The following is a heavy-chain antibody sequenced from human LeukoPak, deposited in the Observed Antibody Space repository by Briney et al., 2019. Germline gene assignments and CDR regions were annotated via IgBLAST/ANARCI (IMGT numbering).Heavy chain of an antibody. CDR3: ARDTSWDYYGSGSYLGDY. CDR2: ISYDGSNK. V-gene: IGHV3-30-3*01. Sequence: PGGSLRLSCAASGFTFSSYAMHWVRQAPGKRLEWVAVISYDGSNKYYADSVKGRFTISRDNSKNTLYLQMNSLRAEDTAVYYCARDTSWDYYGSGSYLGDYWGQGTLVTVSS. CDR1: GFTFSSYA. D-gene: IGHD3-10*01. J-gene: IGHJ4*02.